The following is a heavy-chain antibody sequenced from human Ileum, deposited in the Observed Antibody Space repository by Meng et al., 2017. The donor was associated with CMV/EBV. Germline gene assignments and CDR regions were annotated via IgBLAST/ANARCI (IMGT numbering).Heavy chain of an antibody. V-gene: IGHV3-11*01. D-gene: IGHD4-17*01. Sequence: LRLACAASGFPFSAYYMTWVRQTPGKGLGWVSYITSSSYIIYYADSVKGRFTISRDNAKSSLYLEINSLRAEDTAVYYCARGNYGFDYWGQGTLVTVSS. CDR2: ITSSSYII. CDR1: GFPFSAYY. CDR3: ARGNYGFDY. J-gene: IGHJ4*02.